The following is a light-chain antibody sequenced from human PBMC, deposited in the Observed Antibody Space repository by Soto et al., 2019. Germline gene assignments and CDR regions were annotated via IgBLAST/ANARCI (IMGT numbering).Light chain of an antibody. CDR1: QSVSSY. V-gene: IGKV3-11*01. J-gene: IGKJ1*01. Sequence: EVMLTQSPATLSLSPGERATLSCRASQSVSSYLAWYQQKPGQAPRLLIYEASNRATGIPARFSGSGSGTDFTLTISSLQPDDFATYYCQHYNSYSEAFGQGTKV. CDR2: EAS. CDR3: QHYNSYSEA.